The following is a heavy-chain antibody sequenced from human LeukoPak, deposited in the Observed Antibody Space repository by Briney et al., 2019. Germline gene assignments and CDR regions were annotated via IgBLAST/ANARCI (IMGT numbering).Heavy chain of an antibody. CDR2: INPSGVST. J-gene: IGHJ4*02. D-gene: IGHD2-2*01. CDR1: GDTFTTYY. V-gene: IGHV1-46*01. CDR3: ARDGLCRGTSCYDY. Sequence: ASVTVSCTPSGDTFTTYYIQWVRQAPGQGLEWMGMINPSGVSTNDAQKFQGRVTMTRDRSTSTVHMALSSLSSEDTAIYYCARDGLCRGTSCYDYWGQGTLVTVSS.